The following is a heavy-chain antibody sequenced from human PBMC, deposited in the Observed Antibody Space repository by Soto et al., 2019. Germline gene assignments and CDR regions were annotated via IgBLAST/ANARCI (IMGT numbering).Heavy chain of an antibody. CDR2: IKSKTDGGTT. Sequence: PGGSLRLSCAASGFTFSNAWMSWVRQAPGKGLEWVGRIKSKTDGGTTDYAAPVKGRFTISRDDSKNTLYLQMNSLKTEDTAVYYCTTSAQYGGYYYYYYGMDVWGQGTTVTVSS. D-gene: IGHD2-15*01. V-gene: IGHV3-15*01. CDR3: TTSAQYGGYYYYYYGMDV. J-gene: IGHJ6*02. CDR1: GFTFSNAW.